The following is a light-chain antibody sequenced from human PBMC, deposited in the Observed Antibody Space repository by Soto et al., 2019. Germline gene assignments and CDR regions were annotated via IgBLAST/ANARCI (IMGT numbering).Light chain of an antibody. V-gene: IGKV1-5*03. CDR1: HTISTW. CDR3: QQYNSFSFT. J-gene: IGKJ3*01. CDR2: RAS. Sequence: DIQMTQSPSTLSASVGDRVTITCRASHTISTWLAWYQQKPGKAPKLLIYRASSLESGVPPRFSGSGSGTEFTLTISSLQPDDFATYYCQQYNSFSFTFGPGTKVDIK.